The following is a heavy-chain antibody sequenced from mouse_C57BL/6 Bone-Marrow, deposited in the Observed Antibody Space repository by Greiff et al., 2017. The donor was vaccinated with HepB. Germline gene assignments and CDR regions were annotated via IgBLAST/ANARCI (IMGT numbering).Heavy chain of an antibody. V-gene: IGHV5-12*01. CDR3: ARPITTVVPSMDY. J-gene: IGHJ4*01. D-gene: IGHD1-1*01. CDR1: GFTFSDYY. CDR2: ISNGGGST. Sequence: EVKLMESGEGLVKPGGSLKLSCAASGFTFSDYYMYWVRQTPEKRLEWVAYISNGGGSTYYPDTVKGRFTISRDNAKNTLYLQMSRLKSEDTAMYYCARPITTVVPSMDYWGQGTSVTVSS.